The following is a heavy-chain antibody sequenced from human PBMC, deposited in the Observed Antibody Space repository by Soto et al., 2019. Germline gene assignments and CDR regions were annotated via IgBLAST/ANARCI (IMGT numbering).Heavy chain of an antibody. Sequence: SETLSLTSAVYGGSFSGYYWSWIRQPPGKGLEWIGEINHSGSTNYNPSLKSRVTISVDTSKNQFSLKLSSVTAADTAVYYCARGKARGPAATKKNWFDPWGQGTLVTVSS. J-gene: IGHJ5*02. D-gene: IGHD2-2*01. CDR3: ARGKARGPAATKKNWFDP. CDR1: GGSFSGYY. CDR2: INHSGST. V-gene: IGHV4-34*01.